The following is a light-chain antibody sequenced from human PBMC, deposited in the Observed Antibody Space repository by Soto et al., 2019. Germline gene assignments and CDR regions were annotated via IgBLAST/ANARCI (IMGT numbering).Light chain of an antibody. V-gene: IGKV1-5*01. J-gene: IGKJ1*01. CDR3: QQYNSYWT. CDR2: DAS. CDR1: QSINSW. Sequence: DIQMTQSPSTLSASVGDRVTITCRASQSINSWLAWYQQKPGKAPNLLIYDASSLDSGVPSRFSGSGSGTDFTLTISSLQPDDSATYYCQQYNSYWTFGQGTKVEIK.